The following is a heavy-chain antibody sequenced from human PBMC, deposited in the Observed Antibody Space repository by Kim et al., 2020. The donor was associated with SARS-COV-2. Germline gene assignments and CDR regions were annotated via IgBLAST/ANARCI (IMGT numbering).Heavy chain of an antibody. Sequence: GGSLRLSCAVSGFTFSTYGMHWVRQAPGKGLEWLAVISYDGRKEYYADSVKGRFTISRDNSKNTLYLEMSSLRDEDTAVYFCAKAFYDLFPLNHWGQGTLVTVSS. V-gene: IGHV3-30*18. J-gene: IGHJ5*02. CDR3: AKAFYDLFPLNH. CDR2: ISYDGRKE. D-gene: IGHD3-9*01. CDR1: GFTFSTYG.